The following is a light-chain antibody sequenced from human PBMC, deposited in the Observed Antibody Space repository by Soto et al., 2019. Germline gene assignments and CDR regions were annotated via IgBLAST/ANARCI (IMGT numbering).Light chain of an antibody. J-gene: IGKJ2*01. Sequence: DIQMTQSPSTLSASVGDRVTITCRASQSISNWLAWYQQKPGKAPKLLIYRASNLESGVPSRFSGSGSGTEFTLTISSLQPDDFAMYYCQQYNSYSETFGQGTKVDIK. CDR3: QQYNSYSET. V-gene: IGKV1-5*03. CDR2: RAS. CDR1: QSISNW.